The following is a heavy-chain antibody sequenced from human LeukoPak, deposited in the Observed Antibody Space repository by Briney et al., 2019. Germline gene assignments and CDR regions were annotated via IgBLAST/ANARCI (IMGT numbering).Heavy chain of an antibody. J-gene: IGHJ4*02. CDR1: GGSFSGYY. V-gene: IGHV4-34*01. CDR2: INHSGST. CDR3: ARERYGGNFGH. D-gene: IGHD4-23*01. Sequence: SETLSLTCAVYGGSFSGYYWSWIRQPPGKGLGWVGEINHSGSTNYNPSLKSRVTISVDTSKNQFSLKLSSVTAADTAVYYCARERYGGNFGHWGQGTLVTVSS.